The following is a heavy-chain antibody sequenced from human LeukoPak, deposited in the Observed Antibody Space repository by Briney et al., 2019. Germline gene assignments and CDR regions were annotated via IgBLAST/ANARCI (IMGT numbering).Heavy chain of an antibody. CDR1: GGSISSTTYY. CDR2: IYYSGST. Sequence: SETLSLTCTVSGGSISSTTYYWGWIRQPPGKGLEWIGSIYYSGSTYYNPSLKSRVTISVDTSKNHFSLNLSSVTAADTAVYYCARQSRGSSSFRDYFDYWGQGTLVTASS. D-gene: IGHD6-6*01. CDR3: ARQSRGSSSFRDYFDY. J-gene: IGHJ4*02. V-gene: IGHV4-39*01.